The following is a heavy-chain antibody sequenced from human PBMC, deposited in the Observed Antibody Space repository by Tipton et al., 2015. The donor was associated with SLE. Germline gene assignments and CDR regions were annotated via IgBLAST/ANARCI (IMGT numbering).Heavy chain of an antibody. CDR3: ARGNDFWSGYYYYMDV. J-gene: IGHJ6*03. CDR1: GFTFSDYV. CDR2: TRNKAKSYTT. V-gene: IGHV3-72*01. Sequence: SLRLSCAASGFTFSDYVMHWVRQAPGKGLEWVGRTRNKAKSYTTEYAASVKGRFTISRDDLKNSLYLQMNSLKNEDTAVYYCARGNDFWSGYYYYMDVWGKGTTVTVSS. D-gene: IGHD3-3*01.